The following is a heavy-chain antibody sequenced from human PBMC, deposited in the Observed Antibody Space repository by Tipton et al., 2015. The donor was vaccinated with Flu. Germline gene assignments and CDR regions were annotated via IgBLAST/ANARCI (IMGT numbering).Heavy chain of an antibody. CDR1: GYTFTSYY. D-gene: IGHD2-2*01. CDR2: INPSDGTT. CDR3: SRELGSVVVSAVVAY. Sequence: QLVQSGAEVKRPGASVKLSCKASGYTFTSYYIHWVRQAPGQELEWMGSINPSDGTTKYAPEFQGRVTMTRDTSTSTVYMELSRLRSEATAVYYCSRELGSVVVSAVVAYWGQGTLVTVSS. J-gene: IGHJ4*02. V-gene: IGHV1-46*01.